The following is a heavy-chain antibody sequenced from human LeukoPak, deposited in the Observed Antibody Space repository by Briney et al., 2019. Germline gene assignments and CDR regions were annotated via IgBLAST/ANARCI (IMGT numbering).Heavy chain of an antibody. CDR1: GGSIRTDGSY. D-gene: IGHD1-26*01. CDR2: IYTSGST. J-gene: IGHJ6*03. Sequence: PSETLSLTCTVSGGSIRTDGSYWAWIRQPPGKGLEWIGYIYTSGSTNYNHSLKSRVTISVDTSKNQFSLKLSSVTAADTAVYYCASGAYSGSYYYYYYYMDVWGKGTTVTVSS. CDR3: ASGAYSGSYYYYYYYMDV. V-gene: IGHV4-4*09.